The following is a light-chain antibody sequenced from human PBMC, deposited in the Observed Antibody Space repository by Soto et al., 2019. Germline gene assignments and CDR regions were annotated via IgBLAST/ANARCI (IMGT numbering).Light chain of an antibody. CDR2: AAS. CDR3: QQSYSTPRT. V-gene: IGKV1-39*01. Sequence: DIQMTQSPSSLSASVGDRVTITCRASQSISSYLNWYQHKPGKAPKLLIYAASSLQSGVPSRFSGSGSGTAFTLTISSLQPEDFATFYCQQSYSTPRTFGQGTKLEIK. CDR1: QSISSY. J-gene: IGKJ2*02.